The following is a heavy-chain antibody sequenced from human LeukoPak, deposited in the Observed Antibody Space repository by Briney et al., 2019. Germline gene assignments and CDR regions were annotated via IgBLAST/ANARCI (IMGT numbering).Heavy chain of an antibody. D-gene: IGHD3-16*02. CDR1: GFTFSHSA. Sequence: GGSLRLSCEASGFTFSHSAMTWVRQAPGEGLEWVSLISFSGNNMYYADSVRGRFTISRDNSKDTLYLQMNSLRAEDTAIYYCVRDIELSTWGLGTMVSVSS. V-gene: IGHV3-23*01. CDR2: ISFSGNNM. CDR3: VRDIELST. J-gene: IGHJ3*01.